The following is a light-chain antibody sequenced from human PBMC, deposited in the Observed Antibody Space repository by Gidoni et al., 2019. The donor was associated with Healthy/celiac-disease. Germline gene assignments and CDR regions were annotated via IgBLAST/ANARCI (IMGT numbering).Light chain of an antibody. J-gene: IGKJ2*01. Sequence: DIQMTQSPSSLSASVGDRVTITCQASQDISNYLNWYQQKPGKAPKLLIYDASNSETGVPSRFSGSGSGTDFTVTISSLQPEDIATYYCQQYDNLPMYTFGQGTKLEIK. CDR3: QQYDNLPMYT. CDR2: DAS. CDR1: QDISNY. V-gene: IGKV1-33*01.